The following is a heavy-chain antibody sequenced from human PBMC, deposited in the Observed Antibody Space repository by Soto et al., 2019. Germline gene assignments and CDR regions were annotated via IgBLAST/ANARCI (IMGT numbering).Heavy chain of an antibody. CDR2: ISAYNGNT. CDR1: GYTFTSYG. J-gene: IGHJ4*02. V-gene: IGHV1-18*01. CDR3: ARDPPHIGGYNYYDSSGYYYDDY. Sequence: ASVKVSCKASGYTFTSYGISWVRQAPGQGLEWMGWISAYNGNTNYAQKLQGRVTMTTDTSTSTAYMELRSLRSDDTAVYYCARDPPHIGGYNYYDSSGYYYDDYWGQGTLVTVSS. D-gene: IGHD3-22*01.